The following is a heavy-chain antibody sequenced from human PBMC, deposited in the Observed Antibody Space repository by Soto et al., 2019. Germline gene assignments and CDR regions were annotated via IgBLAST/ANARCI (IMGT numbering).Heavy chain of an antibody. CDR1: GGSISSGDYY. CDR2: IYYSGST. CDR3: ARYSGYEGLRFDP. Sequence: SETLSLTCTVSGGSISSGDYYWSWIRQPPGKGLEWIGHIYYSGSTYYNPSLKSRVTISVDTSKNQFSLKLSSVTAADTAVYYCARYSGYEGLRFDPWGQGTLVTVSS. D-gene: IGHD5-12*01. V-gene: IGHV4-30-4*01. J-gene: IGHJ5*02.